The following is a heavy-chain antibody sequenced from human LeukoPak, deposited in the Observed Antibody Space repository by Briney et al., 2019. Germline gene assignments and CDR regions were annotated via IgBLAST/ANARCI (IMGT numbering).Heavy chain of an antibody. Sequence: ASVKVSCKASGYTFTGYYMHWVRQAPGQGLEWMGWINPNSGGTNYAQKFQGRVTMTRDTSISTAYMELSRLRSDDTAVYYCARVGAVLLWFGESGGRFDYWGQGTLVTVSS. V-gene: IGHV1-2*02. J-gene: IGHJ4*02. D-gene: IGHD3-10*01. CDR2: INPNSGGT. CDR1: GYTFTGYY. CDR3: ARVGAVLLWFGESGGRFDY.